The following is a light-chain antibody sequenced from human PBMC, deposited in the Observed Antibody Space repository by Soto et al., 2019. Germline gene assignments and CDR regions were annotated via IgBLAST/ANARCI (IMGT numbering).Light chain of an antibody. CDR3: QQYDSSPQT. CDR1: QSVSSSY. CDR2: GPS. J-gene: IGKJ5*01. Sequence: EIVLTQSPGTLSLSPGERATLSCRASQSVSSSYLAWYQQKPGQAPRLLIYGPSRRATGIPNRFSGSGSGTAFTLTISRLAPEDFAVYYCQQYDSSPQTFGQGTRLEIK. V-gene: IGKV3-20*01.